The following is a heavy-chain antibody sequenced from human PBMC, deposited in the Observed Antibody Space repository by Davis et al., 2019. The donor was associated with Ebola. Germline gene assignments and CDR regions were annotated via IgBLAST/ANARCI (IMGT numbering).Heavy chain of an antibody. CDR3: VKGDYGDYVGPYNWFDP. D-gene: IGHD4-17*01. CDR2: ISYDGSNK. Sequence: GESLKISCAASGFTFSSYAMHWVRQAPGKGLEWVAVISYDGSNKYYADSVKGRFTISRDISMYLQMSSLRVEDTAVYYCVKGDYGDYVGPYNWFDPWGQGILVTVSS. J-gene: IGHJ5*02. CDR1: GFTFSSYA. V-gene: IGHV3-30*14.